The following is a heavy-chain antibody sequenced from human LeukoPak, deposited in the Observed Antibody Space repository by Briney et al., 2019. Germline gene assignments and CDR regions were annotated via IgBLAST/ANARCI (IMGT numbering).Heavy chain of an antibody. CDR2: IIPIFGTA. J-gene: IGHJ4*02. Sequence: SVKVSCKASGGTFSSYAISWVRQAPGQGLEWMGGIIPIFGTANYAQKFQGRVTITADKSTSTAYMDLSSLRSEDTAVYYCARNYYGSGSYYNRGFDYWSQGTLVTVSS. CDR3: ARNYYGSGSYYNRGFDY. CDR1: GGTFSSYA. V-gene: IGHV1-69*06. D-gene: IGHD3-10*01.